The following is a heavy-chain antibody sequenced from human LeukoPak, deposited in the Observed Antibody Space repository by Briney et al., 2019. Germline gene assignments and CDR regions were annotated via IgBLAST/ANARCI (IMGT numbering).Heavy chain of an antibody. J-gene: IGHJ2*01. CDR1: GFTFSSYS. CDR3: ASRYCSGGSCCGSVKDYWYFDL. D-gene: IGHD2-15*01. V-gene: IGHV3-21*01. Sequence: KSGGSLRLSCAASGFTFSSYSMNWVRPAPGKGLEWVSSISSSSSYIYYADSVKGRFTISRDNAKNSLYLQMNSLRAEDTAVYYCASRYCSGGSCCGSVKDYWYFDLWGRGTLVTVSS. CDR2: ISSSSSYI.